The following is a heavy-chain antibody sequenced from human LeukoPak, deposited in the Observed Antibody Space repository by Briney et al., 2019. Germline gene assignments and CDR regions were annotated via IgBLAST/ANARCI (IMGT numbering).Heavy chain of an antibody. CDR2: INPNSGGT. V-gene: IGHV1-2*02. Sequence: RASVKVSCKASGYTFTGYYMHWVRQAPGQGLEWMGWINPNSGGTNYAQKFQGRVTMTRDTSISTVYMELSRLRSDDTAVYYCARSREVGAVSWYNWFDPWGQGTLVTVSS. D-gene: IGHD1-26*01. CDR1: GYTFTGYY. J-gene: IGHJ5*02. CDR3: ARSREVGAVSWYNWFDP.